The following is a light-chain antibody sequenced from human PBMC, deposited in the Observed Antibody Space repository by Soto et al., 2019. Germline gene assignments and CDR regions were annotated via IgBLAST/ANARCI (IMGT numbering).Light chain of an antibody. J-gene: IGKJ1*01. CDR3: EPYNNWPPWT. V-gene: IGKV3-15*01. CDR2: GAS. CDR1: QSVSSN. Sequence: EIMMTQSPATLSVSPGERATLSCRASQSVSSNLAWYQQKPGQAPRLLIYGASTRDTGIPARFSGSGSGTEFNLTISSLQSEDFAVYYCEPYNNWPPWTFGQGTKVDIK.